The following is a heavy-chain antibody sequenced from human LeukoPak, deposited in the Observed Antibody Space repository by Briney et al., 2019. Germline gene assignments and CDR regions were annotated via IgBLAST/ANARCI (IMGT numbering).Heavy chain of an antibody. CDR3: ARDVGGGWLQS. Sequence: SETLSLTCTVSGGSINNDYWSWIRQPPGNGLEWIGYMYYSGSTNYNPSLKSRVTISVDTSKNQFSLRLSSVSAADTAVYYCARDVGGGWLQSWGQGTLVTVSS. CDR2: MYYSGST. V-gene: IGHV4-59*01. D-gene: IGHD5-24*01. CDR1: GGSINNDY. J-gene: IGHJ4*02.